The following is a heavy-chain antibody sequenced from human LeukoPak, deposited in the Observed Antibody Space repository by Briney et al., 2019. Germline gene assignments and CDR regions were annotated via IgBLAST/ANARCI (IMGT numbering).Heavy chain of an antibody. D-gene: IGHD1-26*01. CDR2: INHSGST. CDR3: AKLYSGSYSYFDY. J-gene: IGHJ4*02. V-gene: IGHV4-34*01. CDR1: GGSFSGYY. Sequence: KASETLSLTCAVYGGSFSGYYWSWIRQPPGKGLEWIGEINHSGSTNYNPSLKSRVTMSVDTSKNQFSLKLSSVTAADTAVYYCAKLYSGSYSYFDYWGQGTLVTVSS.